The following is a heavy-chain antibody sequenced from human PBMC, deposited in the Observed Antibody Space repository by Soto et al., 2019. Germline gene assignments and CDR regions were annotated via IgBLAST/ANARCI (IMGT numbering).Heavy chain of an antibody. J-gene: IGHJ4*02. CDR1: GGSISSYY. V-gene: IGHV4-59*01. CDR3: ARAYGDYVFDY. D-gene: IGHD4-17*01. CDR2: IYYSGST. Sequence: QVQLQESGPGLVKPSETLSLTCTVSGGSISSYYWSWIRQPPGKGLEWIGYIYYSGSTNYNPSLKSRVTLSVDPSKHHFSLKLSSVTAAETAVYSCARAYGDYVFDYWGQGTLVTVSS.